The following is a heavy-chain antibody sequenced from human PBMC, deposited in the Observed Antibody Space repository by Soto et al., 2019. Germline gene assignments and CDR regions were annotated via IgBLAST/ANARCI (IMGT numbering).Heavy chain of an antibody. V-gene: IGHV3-9*01. CDR3: AKQEGGRYCSSTSCYTAYYYGMDV. D-gene: IGHD2-2*02. J-gene: IGHJ6*02. CDR2: ISWSSGDI. Sequence: GGSLRLSCAASGFTFDDYAMHWVRQAPGKGLEWVSGISWSSGDIGYADSVKGRFTISRDNAKNSLYLQMNSLRAEDTALYYCAKQEGGRYCSSTSCYTAYYYGMDVWGQGTTVTVSS. CDR1: GFTFDDYA.